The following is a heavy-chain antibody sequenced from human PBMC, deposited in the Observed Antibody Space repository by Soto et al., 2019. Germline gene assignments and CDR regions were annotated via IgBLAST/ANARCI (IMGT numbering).Heavy chain of an antibody. V-gene: IGHV3-72*01. CDR1: GLIFSDYH. Sequence: PASGLIFSDYHMDWVRQAPGKGLEWVGRIRRKANSYTTEYAASVKGRFTISRYDSKNSLYLQMNSLKSEDTAVYYCAMLGGWSGGSSGMDVWGQGTTVTVSS. J-gene: IGHJ6*02. CDR3: AMLGGWSGGSSGMDV. CDR2: IRRKANSYTT. D-gene: IGHD6-19*01.